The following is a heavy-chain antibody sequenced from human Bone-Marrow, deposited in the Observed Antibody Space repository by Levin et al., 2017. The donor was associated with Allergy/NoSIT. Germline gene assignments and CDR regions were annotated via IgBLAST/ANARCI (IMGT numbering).Heavy chain of an antibody. CDR2: IRGGAEDT. CDR3: AKSRGNLLNFAFDI. J-gene: IGHJ3*02. CDR1: GFMFSMYI. V-gene: IGHV3-23*01. Sequence: GGSLRLSCAASGFMFSMYIMAWVRQAPGKGLEWVAAIRGGAEDTSYTDSVKGRFTISRDNSKNTLYLQMNSLRPDDTAVYYCAKSRGNLLNFAFDIWGQGTRVTVSS. D-gene: IGHD1-1*01.